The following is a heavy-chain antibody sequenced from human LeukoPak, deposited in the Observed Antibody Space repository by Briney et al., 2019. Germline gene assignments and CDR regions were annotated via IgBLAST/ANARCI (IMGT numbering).Heavy chain of an antibody. CDR3: ARDGTLKHFYYYYYYMDV. CDR1: GFTFSRYS. J-gene: IGHJ6*03. CDR2: ISISSSYI. D-gene: IGHD1-26*01. Sequence: GGSLRLSCAASGFTFSRYSMNWVRQAPGKGLEWVSSISISSSYIYYADSVKGRFTISRDNAKNSLYLQMNSLRAEDTAVYYCARDGTLKHFYYYYYYMDVWGKGTTVTVSS. V-gene: IGHV3-21*01.